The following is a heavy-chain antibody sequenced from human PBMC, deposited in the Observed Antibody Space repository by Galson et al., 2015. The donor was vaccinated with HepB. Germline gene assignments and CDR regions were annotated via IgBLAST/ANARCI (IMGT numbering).Heavy chain of an antibody. CDR2: ISFNGSNK. CDR3: ARDLGLRSHLDY. CDR1: GFTFSSFP. D-gene: IGHD5-12*01. Sequence: SLRLSCAASGFTFSSFPMYWVRQAPGKGMEWVAVISFNGSNKYYADSLKGRFTISRDTSKNTLYLQMNSLRAEDTAVYYCARDLGLRSHLDYWGQGTLVTVSS. V-gene: IGHV3-30*04. J-gene: IGHJ4*02.